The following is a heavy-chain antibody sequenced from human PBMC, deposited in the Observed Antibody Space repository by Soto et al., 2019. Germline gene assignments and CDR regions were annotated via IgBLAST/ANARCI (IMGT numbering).Heavy chain of an antibody. D-gene: IGHD4-17*01. V-gene: IGHV3-23*01. CDR1: GCTLSSYA. J-gene: IGHJ4*02. CDR3: AKDPRMATVTTDYFDY. Sequence: EVQLLESGGALVQSGGSLRLSCAVSGCTLSSYAMSWVRQAPGKGLEWVSAISGSGGTTYYADSVKGRFTISRDNSKNTLYLQMNSLRAEDTAVYYCAKDPRMATVTTDYFDYWGQGTLVTVSS. CDR2: ISGSGGTT.